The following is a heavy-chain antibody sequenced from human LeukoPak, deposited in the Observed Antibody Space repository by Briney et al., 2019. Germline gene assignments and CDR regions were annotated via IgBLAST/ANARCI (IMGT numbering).Heavy chain of an antibody. CDR2: LRDDGSNK. D-gene: IGHD3-16*01. CDR3: AKGLSEWGNLDY. J-gene: IGHJ4*02. V-gene: IGHV3-30*02. Sequence: AGGSLRLSRAASGFSLSVNGMYWVRQAPGKGLEWVAFLRDDGSNKYYADSVKGRFTISRDISRNTLNLQMNSLRAEDTALYYCAKGLSEWGNLDYWGQGTLVTVS. CDR1: GFSLSVNG.